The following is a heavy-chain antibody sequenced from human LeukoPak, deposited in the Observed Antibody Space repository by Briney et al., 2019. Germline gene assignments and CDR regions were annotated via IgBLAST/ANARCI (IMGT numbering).Heavy chain of an antibody. Sequence: GGSLRLSCAASGFTFSSYWMHWVRQAPGKGLVWVSRIHSDGSITSYADSVKGRFTISRDNGKNTLYLQMNSLRVEDTAVYYCARARITMVRGVIDYWGQGILVTVSS. J-gene: IGHJ4*02. V-gene: IGHV3-74*01. D-gene: IGHD3-10*01. CDR2: IHSDGSIT. CDR3: ARARITMVRGVIDY. CDR1: GFTFSSYW.